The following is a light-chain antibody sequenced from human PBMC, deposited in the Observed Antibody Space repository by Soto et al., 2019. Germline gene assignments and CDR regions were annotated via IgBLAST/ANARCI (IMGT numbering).Light chain of an antibody. V-gene: IGKV3-20*01. CDR2: GAS. J-gene: IGKJ5*01. CDR3: QHYYGTSPIS. Sequence: VLTQSPGTLSLSPGERATLSCRASQSVSSRLAFYQHKSGQAPRLLISGASRRATGIPDRFSGSGSGTDFTLTISRLEPEDFALYYCQHYYGTSPISFGQGTRLEIK. CDR1: QSVSSR.